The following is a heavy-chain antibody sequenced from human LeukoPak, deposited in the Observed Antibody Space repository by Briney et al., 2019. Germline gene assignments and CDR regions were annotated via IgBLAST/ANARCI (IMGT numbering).Heavy chain of an antibody. CDR1: GFTFSSYE. D-gene: IGHD3-10*01. CDR3: ARDYMVRGVMPLFDP. J-gene: IGHJ5*02. Sequence: PGGSLRLSCAASGFTFSSYEMNWVRQAPGKGLEWVSYISSSGSTIYYADSVKGRFTISRDNAKNSLYLQMNSLRAEDTAVYHCARDYMVRGVMPLFDPWGQGTLVTVSS. V-gene: IGHV3-48*03. CDR2: ISSSGSTI.